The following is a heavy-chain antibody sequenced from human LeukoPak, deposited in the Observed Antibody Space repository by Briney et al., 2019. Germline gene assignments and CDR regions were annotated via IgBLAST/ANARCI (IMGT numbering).Heavy chain of an antibody. J-gene: IGHJ3*02. V-gene: IGHV3-23*01. CDR2: ISGSGGST. CDR1: GFTFSSYA. Sequence: GGSLRLSCAASGFTFSSYAMSWVRQAPGKGLEWVSAISGSGGSTYYADSVKGRFTISRDNSKNTLYLQMNSLRAEDTAVYYCAKVIPSYYYDLDAFDIWGQGTMVTVSS. CDR3: AKVIPSYYYDLDAFDI. D-gene: IGHD3-22*01.